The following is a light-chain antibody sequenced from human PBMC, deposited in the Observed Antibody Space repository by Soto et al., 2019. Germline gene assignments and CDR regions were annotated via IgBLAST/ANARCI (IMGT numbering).Light chain of an antibody. CDR2: EGS. CDR3: FSYAGSPTSYV. Sequence: QAVLTQPASVSGSRGQSITFSCTVARSDVGTYNLVSWYQQHPNKTPKFIIYEGSKRPSGVSDRFSGSQSGNTASLTIFGLQGDDEADYYCFSYAGSPTSYVFGSGTKVTVL. CDR1: RSDVGTYNL. J-gene: IGLJ1*01. V-gene: IGLV2-23*01.